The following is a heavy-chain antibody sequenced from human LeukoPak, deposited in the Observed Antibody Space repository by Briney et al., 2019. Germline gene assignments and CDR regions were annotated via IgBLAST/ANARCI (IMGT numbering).Heavy chain of an antibody. J-gene: IGHJ4*02. D-gene: IGHD4-17*01. Sequence: SETLSLTCSVSGGSISSSSYYWSWIRQPPGRGLEWIGYISSSGNTNFNPSLKSRVTMSVDTSRDQFSLKLSSVTAADTAVYYCARRNYGDYDHYFDSWGQGALVTVSS. CDR1: GGSISSSSYY. V-gene: IGHV4-61*05. CDR2: ISSSGNT. CDR3: ARRNYGDYDHYFDS.